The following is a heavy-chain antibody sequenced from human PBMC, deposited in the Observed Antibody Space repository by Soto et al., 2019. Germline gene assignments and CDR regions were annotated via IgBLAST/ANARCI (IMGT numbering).Heavy chain of an antibody. CDR2: IKSKNDGGTT. V-gene: IGHV3-15*07. D-gene: IGHD3-16*01. J-gene: IGHJ4*02. Sequence: EVQLVESGGGLVEPGGSLRLSCAASGFTFTNAWLNWVRQAPGKGLEWVGRIKSKNDGGTTAYAAPVKGRFTISRDDSENTVYLQMNSLKTEDTAVYYCAADLPDWGAYAFDYWGQGTLVTVSA. CDR1: GFTFTNAW. CDR3: AADLPDWGAYAFDY.